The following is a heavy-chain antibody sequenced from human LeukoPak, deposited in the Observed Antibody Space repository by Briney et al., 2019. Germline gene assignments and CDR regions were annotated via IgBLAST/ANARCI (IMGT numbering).Heavy chain of an antibody. Sequence: SETLSLTCTVSGGSISSYYWSWIRQPPGKGLEWIGYIYYSGSTNYNPSLKSRVTISVDTSKNQFSLKLSSVTAADTAVYHCARSSQLSWYYGSGSYYHYFDYWGQGTLVTVSS. CDR3: ARSSQLSWYYGSGSYYHYFDY. CDR1: GGSISSYY. V-gene: IGHV4-59*08. CDR2: IYYSGST. D-gene: IGHD3-10*01. J-gene: IGHJ4*02.